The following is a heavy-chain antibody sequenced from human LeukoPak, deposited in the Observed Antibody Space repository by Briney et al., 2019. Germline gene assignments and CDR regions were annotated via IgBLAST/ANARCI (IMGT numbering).Heavy chain of an antibody. CDR3: ARHPVGPPYGMDV. D-gene: IGHD3/OR15-3a*01. J-gene: IGHJ6*02. V-gene: IGHV5-51*01. Sequence: GESLKISCKGSGYRFTSYWIGWVRPMPGKGLEWMGIIYPGDSDTRYSPSFQGQVTISADKSISTAYLQWSSLKASDTAMYYCARHPVGPPYGMDVWGQGTTVTVSS. CDR1: GYRFTSYW. CDR2: IYPGDSDT.